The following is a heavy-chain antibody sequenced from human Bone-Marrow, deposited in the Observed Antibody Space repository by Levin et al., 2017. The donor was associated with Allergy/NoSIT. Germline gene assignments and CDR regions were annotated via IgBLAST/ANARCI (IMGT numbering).Heavy chain of an antibody. CDR2: IYSSGRT. CDR3: ASGGSYAAFDI. V-gene: IGHV4-61*02. J-gene: IGHJ3*02. D-gene: IGHD2-2*01. Sequence: SQTLSLTCTFSGGSMTRGYYYWSWIRQPAGKGLEWIGRIYSSGRTNYNPSLESRVTVSADTPKNQFSLRLSSVTAADTAVYYCASGGSYAAFDIWGQGTMVTVSS. CDR1: GGSMTRGYYY.